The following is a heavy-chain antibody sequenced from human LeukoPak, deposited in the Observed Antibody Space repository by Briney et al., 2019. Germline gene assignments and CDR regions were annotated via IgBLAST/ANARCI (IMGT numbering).Heavy chain of an antibody. CDR2: IFSSGTT. V-gene: IGHV4-59*01. J-gene: IGHJ4*02. CDR1: GGSISSFS. CDR3: ARDLDGDRDY. D-gene: IGHD7-27*01. Sequence: SETLSLTCTVSGGSISSFSWSWMRQPPGKGLEWIGYIFSSGTTNYNPSLKSRVTISIDTSKNQFSLKLNSVTAADTAVYYCARDLDGDRDYWGQGTLVTVSS.